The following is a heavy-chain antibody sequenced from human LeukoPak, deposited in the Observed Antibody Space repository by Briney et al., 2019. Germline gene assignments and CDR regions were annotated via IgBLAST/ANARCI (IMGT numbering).Heavy chain of an antibody. D-gene: IGHD3-22*01. CDR3: AKDTPYYYDSSGYPPSD. J-gene: IGHJ4*02. CDR2: ISSSGGST. Sequence: GGSLRLSCAASGFTFSSYGMSWVRQAPGKGLEWVSAISSSGGSTYYADSVKGRFTISRDNSKNTLYLQMNSLRAEDTAVYYCAKDTPYYYDSSGYPPSDWGQGTLVTVSS. V-gene: IGHV3-23*01. CDR1: GFTFSSYG.